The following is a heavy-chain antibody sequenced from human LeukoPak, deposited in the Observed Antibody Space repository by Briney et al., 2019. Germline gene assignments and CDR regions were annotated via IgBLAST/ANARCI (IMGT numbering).Heavy chain of an antibody. D-gene: IGHD3-3*01. CDR2: ISYDGSNK. CDR3: AKSSSGYDFWSGYGRYFDY. CDR1: GFTFSSYG. Sequence: GGSLRLSCAASGFTFSSYGMHWVCQAPGKGLEWVAIISYDGSNKYYADSVKGRFTISRDNSKNTLYLQMNSLRAEDTAVYYCAKSSSGYDFWSGYGRYFDYWGQGTLVTVSS. V-gene: IGHV3-30*18. J-gene: IGHJ4*02.